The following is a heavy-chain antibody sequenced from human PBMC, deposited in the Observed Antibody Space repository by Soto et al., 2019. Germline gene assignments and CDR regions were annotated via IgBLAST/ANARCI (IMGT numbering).Heavy chain of an antibody. D-gene: IGHD3-22*01. Sequence: QVQLVESGGGVVQPGRSLRLSCAASGFTFSSYGMHWVRQALGKGLEWVAVIWYDGSNKYYADSVKGRFTISRDNSKNTLYLQRNSLRAEDTAVYYCARDDGYYDSSGYYYWGQGTLVTVAS. CDR3: ARDDGYYDSSGYYY. CDR2: IWYDGSNK. J-gene: IGHJ4*02. CDR1: GFTFSSYG. V-gene: IGHV3-33*01.